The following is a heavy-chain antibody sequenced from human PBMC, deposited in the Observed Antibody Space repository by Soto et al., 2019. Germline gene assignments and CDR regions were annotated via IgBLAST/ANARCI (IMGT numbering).Heavy chain of an antibody. V-gene: IGHV3-23*01. CDR1: GFTFSSYA. CDR3: AKDRDRYPPNWFDP. CDR2: ISGSGGST. J-gene: IGHJ5*02. Sequence: LRLSCAASGFTFSSYAMNWVRQAPGKGLEWVSAISGSGGSTYYADSVKGRFTISRDNSKNTLYLQMNSLRAEDTAVYYCAKDRDRYPPNWFDPWGQGTLVTVSS. D-gene: IGHD2-21*01.